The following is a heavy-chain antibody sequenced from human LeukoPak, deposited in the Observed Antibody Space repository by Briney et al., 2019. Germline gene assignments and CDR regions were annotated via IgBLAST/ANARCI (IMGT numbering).Heavy chain of an antibody. V-gene: IGHV3-53*01. D-gene: IGHD2-2*01. CDR3: ARALKVVVPAANHYYYYGMDV. J-gene: IGHJ6*02. Sequence: GGSLRLSCAASGFTVSSNYMSWVRQAPGKGLEWVSVIYSGGNTYYADSVKGRFSISRDNSKNTLYLQMNSLRAEDTAMYYCARALKVVVPAANHYYYYGMDVWGQGTTVTVSS. CDR2: IYSGGNT. CDR1: GFTVSSNY.